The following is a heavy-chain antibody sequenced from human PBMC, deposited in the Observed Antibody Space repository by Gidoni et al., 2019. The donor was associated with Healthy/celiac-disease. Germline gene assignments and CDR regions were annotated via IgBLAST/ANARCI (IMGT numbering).Heavy chain of an antibody. V-gene: IGHV3-21*01. Sequence: EVQLVESGGGLVKPGGSLRLSCAASGFTFSSYSMNWVRQAPGKGLEWVSSISSSSSYIYYADSVKGRFTISRDNAKNSLYLQMNSLRAEDTAVYYCASLQGGDPGDYWGQGTLVTVSS. CDR1: GFTFSSYS. J-gene: IGHJ4*02. CDR3: ASLQGGDPGDY. D-gene: IGHD3-16*01. CDR2: ISSSSSYI.